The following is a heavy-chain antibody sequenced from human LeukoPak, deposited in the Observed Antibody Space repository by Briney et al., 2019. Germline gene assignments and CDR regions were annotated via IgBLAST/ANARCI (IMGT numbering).Heavy chain of an antibody. CDR3: ARGGGDLAAAVLDY. J-gene: IGHJ4*02. Sequence: SETLSLTCTVSGGSISSYYWSWIRQPPGKGLEWIGYIYYSGSTNYNPSLKGRVTISVDTSKNQFSLKLSSVTAADTAVYYCARGGGDLAAAVLDYWGQGTLVTVSS. CDR1: GGSISSYY. D-gene: IGHD6-13*01. CDR2: IYYSGST. V-gene: IGHV4-59*01.